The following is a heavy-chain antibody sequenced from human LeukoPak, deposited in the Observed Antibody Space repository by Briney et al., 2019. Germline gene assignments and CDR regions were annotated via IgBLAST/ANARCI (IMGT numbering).Heavy chain of an antibody. D-gene: IGHD2-15*01. J-gene: IGHJ6*03. CDR2: IWYDGSNK. V-gene: IGHV3-33*06. CDR1: GLTFSSYG. CDR3: AKEEWGGSFHMDV. Sequence: GGSLRLSCAASGLTFSSYGMHWVRQAPGKGLEWVAVIWYDGSNKYYADSVKGRFTISRDNSKNTLYLQMNSLRAEDTAVYYCAKEEWGGSFHMDVWGKGTTVTVSS.